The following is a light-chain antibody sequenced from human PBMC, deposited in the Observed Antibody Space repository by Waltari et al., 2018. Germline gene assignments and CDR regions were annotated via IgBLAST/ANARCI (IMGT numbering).Light chain of an antibody. CDR2: KAN. J-gene: IGLJ2*01. CDR3: QSYDRSNQV. V-gene: IGLV6-57*01. CDR1: SGSIASNY. Sequence: NFMLTQPHSVSESPGKTVTISCTRSSGSIASNYVQWYQQRPGSSPTTVIYKANQRPSGVPDRFSGSIESSSNSASLTISGLKTDDEADYYCQSYDRSNQVFGGGTKLTVL.